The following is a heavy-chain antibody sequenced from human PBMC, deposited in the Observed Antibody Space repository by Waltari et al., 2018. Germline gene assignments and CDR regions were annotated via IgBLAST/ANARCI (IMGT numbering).Heavy chain of an antibody. CDR2: IYPDDSET. CDR3: VKGLVGGYQKGWFDP. Sequence: EVQLVQSGAAVKKPEESLRISCKDSGYNFATYWIGWVRRMPGKGLEWIGSIYPDDSETTYSPSFGGQVTISADKSINTAYLHWSSLKASDSAIYYCVKGLVGGYQKGWFDPWGQGTLVTVSS. CDR1: GYNFATYW. D-gene: IGHD3-22*01. J-gene: IGHJ5*02. V-gene: IGHV5-51*01.